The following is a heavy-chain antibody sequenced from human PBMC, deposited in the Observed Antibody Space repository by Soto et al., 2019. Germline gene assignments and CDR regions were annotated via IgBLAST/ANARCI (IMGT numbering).Heavy chain of an antibody. CDR2: ISSGSTYI. CDR1: GFNFNKYD. D-gene: IGHD2-15*01. V-gene: IGHV3-21*02. Sequence: EVQLVESGGGLVKPGGSLRLSCSGSGFNFNKYDMNWVRQAPGKGLEWLSSISSGSTYIHYADAVKGRFTISKDNAKSSLYLQMNSLSAEDTAVYYCARGYCSDGICYTPLIDYWGQGTLVTVSS. CDR3: ARGYCSDGICYTPLIDY. J-gene: IGHJ4*02.